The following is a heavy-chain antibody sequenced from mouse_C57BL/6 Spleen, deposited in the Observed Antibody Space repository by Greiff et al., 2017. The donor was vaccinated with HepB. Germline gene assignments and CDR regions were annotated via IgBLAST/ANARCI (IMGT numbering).Heavy chain of an antibody. CDR1: GYTFTDYE. J-gene: IGHJ1*03. CDR2: IDPETGGT. CDR3: TRGRLRRYFDV. Sequence: VQLQQSGAELVRPGASVTLSCKASGYTFTDYEMHWVKQTPVHGLEWIGAIDPETGGTAYNQKFKGKAILTADKSSSTAYMELRSLTSEDSAVYYCTRGRLRRYFDVWGTGTTVTVSS. V-gene: IGHV1-15*01. D-gene: IGHD2-4*01.